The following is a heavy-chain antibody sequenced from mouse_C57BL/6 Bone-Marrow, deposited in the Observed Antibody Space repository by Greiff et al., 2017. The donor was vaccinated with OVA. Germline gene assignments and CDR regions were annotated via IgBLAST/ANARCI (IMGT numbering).Heavy chain of an antibody. CDR2: IRLKSDNYAT. J-gene: IGHJ4*01. D-gene: IGHD1-1*01. CDR3: TGITTVVARAMDY. V-gene: IGHV6-3*01. CDR1: GFTFSNYW. Sequence: EVKLMESGGGLVQPGGSMKLSCVASGFTFSNYWMNWVRQSPEKGLEWVAQIRLKSDNYATHYAESVKGRFTISRDDSKSSVYLQMNNLRAEDTGIYYCTGITTVVARAMDYWGQGTSVTVSS.